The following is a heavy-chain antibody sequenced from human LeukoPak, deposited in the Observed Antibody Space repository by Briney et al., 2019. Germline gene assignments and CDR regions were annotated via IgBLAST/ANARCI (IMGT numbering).Heavy chain of an antibody. CDR1: GGSISSYY. V-gene: IGHV4-59*01. J-gene: IGHJ3*02. Sequence: RTSETLSLTCTVSGGSISSYYWSWIRQPPGKGLEWIAYISDSGSTNYNPSLKSRVTISVDTTKNQFSLKLSSVTAADTAVYYCAHYDRRGWDAFDIWGQGTMVTVSS. CDR2: ISDSGST. CDR3: AHYDRRGWDAFDI. D-gene: IGHD4-17*01.